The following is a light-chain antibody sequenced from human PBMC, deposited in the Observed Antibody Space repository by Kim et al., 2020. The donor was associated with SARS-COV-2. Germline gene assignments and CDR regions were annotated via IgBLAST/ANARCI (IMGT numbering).Light chain of an antibody. V-gene: IGKV3-15*01. CDR2: ETS. CDR1: QTVTTN. J-gene: IGKJ2*01. Sequence: EVLLTQSPATLSVSPGERVTLTCRASQTVTTNLAWYQQQPGQAPRLLIYETSTRATDVPVRFSGSGSGTEFTLTISGLLSEDFAVYYCQQYNDWPPYTFGQGTKLEI. CDR3: QQYNDWPPYT.